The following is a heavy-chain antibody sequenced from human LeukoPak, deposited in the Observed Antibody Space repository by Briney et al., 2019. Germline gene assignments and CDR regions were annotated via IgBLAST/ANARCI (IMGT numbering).Heavy chain of an antibody. Sequence: GGSLRLSCAASGFTFSSYGMHWVRQAPGKGLEWVAFIRYDGSDKYYADSVKGRFTISRDNSKNTLYLQMNSLRAEDTAVYYCAKREGQQLGYYYYYYYMDVWGKGTTVTISS. D-gene: IGHD6-13*01. J-gene: IGHJ6*03. V-gene: IGHV3-30*02. CDR1: GFTFSSYG. CDR3: AKREGQQLGYYYYYYYMDV. CDR2: IRYDGSDK.